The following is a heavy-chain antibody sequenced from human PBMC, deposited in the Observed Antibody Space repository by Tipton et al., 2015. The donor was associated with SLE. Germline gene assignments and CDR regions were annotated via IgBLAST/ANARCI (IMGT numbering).Heavy chain of an antibody. CDR2: LSHRGST. V-gene: IGHV4-38-2*01. J-gene: IGHJ3*01. CDR3: SRYHTSPPASHF. CDR1: GYSISTGYY. D-gene: IGHD2/OR15-2a*01. Sequence: TLSLTCDVSGYSISTGYYWGWIRQPPGKGLEWIGSLSHRGSTYYNPSLKSRVTISGDRSKNQVSLKLTSVTAADTAVYYCSRYHTSPPASHFWGQGTMVIVS.